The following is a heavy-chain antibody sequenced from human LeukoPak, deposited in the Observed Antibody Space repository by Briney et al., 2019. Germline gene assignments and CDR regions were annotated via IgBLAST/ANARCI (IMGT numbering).Heavy chain of an antibody. CDR2: ITTSGGNT. CDR1: GFTFSSYA. Sequence: GGSLRLSCAASGFTFSSYAMTWVRQAPGKGLEWVSTITTSGGNTYYADSVKGRFTISRDNSKNTLYLQMNSLRAEDTAVYYCANPLVRSSWLLDYWGRGTLVTVSS. CDR3: ANPLVRSSWLLDY. J-gene: IGHJ4*02. V-gene: IGHV3-23*01. D-gene: IGHD6-13*01.